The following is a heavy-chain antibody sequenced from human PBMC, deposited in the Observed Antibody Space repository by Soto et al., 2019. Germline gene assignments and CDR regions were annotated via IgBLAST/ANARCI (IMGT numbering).Heavy chain of an antibody. CDR1: GFSLSTSGVG. D-gene: IGHD3-3*02. Sequence: QITLKESGPTLVKPTQTLTLTCTFSGFSLSTSGVGVGWIRQPPGKALEWLALIYWDDDKRYSPSLKSRLTITKDIKKNQVVLTMNNINPMDTDTYSCAHGVYHISIRGCLYSWGQATLVTVYS. V-gene: IGHV2-5*02. CDR3: AHGVYHISIRGCLYS. CDR2: IYWDDDK. J-gene: IGHJ4*02.